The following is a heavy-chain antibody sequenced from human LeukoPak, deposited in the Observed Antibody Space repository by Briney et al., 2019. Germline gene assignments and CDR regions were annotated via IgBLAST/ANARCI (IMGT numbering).Heavy chain of an antibody. D-gene: IGHD3-3*01. J-gene: IGHJ4*02. CDR1: GFTFSSYA. CDR3: AKVFSRPLTYYDFWSGYNDY. Sequence: PGGSLRLSCAASGFTFSSYAMSWVRQAPGKGLEWVSAISGSGGSTYYADSVKGRFTISRDNSKNTLYLQMNSLRAEDTAVYYCAKVFSRPLTYYDFWSGYNDYWGQGTLVTVSS. V-gene: IGHV3-23*01. CDR2: ISGSGGST.